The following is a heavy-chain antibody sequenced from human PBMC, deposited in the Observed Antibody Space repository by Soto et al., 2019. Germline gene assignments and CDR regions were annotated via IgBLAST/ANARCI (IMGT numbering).Heavy chain of an antibody. CDR2: ISSNGGTT. CDR3: VRRVSGNYDY. V-gene: IGHV3-64*01. D-gene: IGHD1-7*01. Sequence: EVQLAESGGGMVQPGGSLRLSCVASGFTFSSYDMHWVRQAPGKGLEYVSSISSNGGTTYYGNSVKGRFTISRDNSKNTLYLQMGSLRAEDIAVYYCVRRVSGNYDYWGPGTLVTVSS. J-gene: IGHJ4*02. CDR1: GFTFSSYD.